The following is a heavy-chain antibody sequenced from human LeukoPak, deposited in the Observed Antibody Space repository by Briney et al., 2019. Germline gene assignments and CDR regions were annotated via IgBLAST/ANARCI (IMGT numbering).Heavy chain of an antibody. CDR3: ARHSSSWFS. Sequence: QSGGSLRLSCAASGFSFSSYSMNWVRQAPGKGLEWVSYISSRSSIIYYADSVKGRFTISRDNAKNSLYLQMNSLRDEDTAVYFCARHSSSWFSWGQGTLVTVSS. D-gene: IGHD6-13*01. CDR2: ISSRSSII. CDR1: GFSFSSYS. V-gene: IGHV3-48*02. J-gene: IGHJ5*02.